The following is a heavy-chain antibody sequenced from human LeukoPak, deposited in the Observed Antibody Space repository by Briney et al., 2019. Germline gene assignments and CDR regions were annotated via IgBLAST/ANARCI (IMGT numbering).Heavy chain of an antibody. Sequence: ASETLSLTCTVSGGSISSSSYYWGWIRQPPGKGLEWIGSIYYSGSTYYNPSLKSRVTISVDTSKNQFSLKLSSVTAADTAVYYSARDSSGSGAFDYWGQGTLVTVSS. CDR1: GGSISSSSYY. V-gene: IGHV4-39*07. CDR3: ARDSSGSGAFDY. J-gene: IGHJ4*02. D-gene: IGHD3-22*01. CDR2: IYYSGST.